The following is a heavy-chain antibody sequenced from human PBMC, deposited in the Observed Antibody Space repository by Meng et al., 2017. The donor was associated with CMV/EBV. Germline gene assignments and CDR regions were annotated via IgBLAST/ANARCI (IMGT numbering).Heavy chain of an antibody. CDR2: INSDGSST. Sequence: ESLKISCAASEITFSSYWMHWVRPAPGKGLVWVSRINSDGSSTSYADSVKGRFTISRDNAKNTLYLQMNSLRAEDTAVYYCARGGYYYDSSGYLKGWGQGTLVTVSS. V-gene: IGHV3-74*01. CDR3: ARGGYYYDSSGYLKG. CDR1: EITFSSYW. J-gene: IGHJ4*02. D-gene: IGHD3-22*01.